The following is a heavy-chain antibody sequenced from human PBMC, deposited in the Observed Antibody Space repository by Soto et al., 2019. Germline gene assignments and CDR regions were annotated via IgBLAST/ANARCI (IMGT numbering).Heavy chain of an antibody. CDR3: ARDDIAVAGISTYYYYGMDV. CDR1: GFTFTDYY. J-gene: IGHJ6*02. Sequence: PGGSLRLSCVASGFTFTDYYMSWIRQAPGKGLEWVSYISTSGRTINYADSVKGRFTISRDNAKNSLYLQMNSLRAEDTAVYYCARDDIAVAGISTYYYYGMDVWGQGTTVTVSS. D-gene: IGHD6-19*01. CDR2: ISTSGRTI. V-gene: IGHV3-11*01.